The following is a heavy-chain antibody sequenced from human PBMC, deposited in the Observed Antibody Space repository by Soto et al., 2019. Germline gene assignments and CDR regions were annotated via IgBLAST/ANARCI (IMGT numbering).Heavy chain of an antibody. CDR2: ITGSSDYT. CDR3: AREYYYGMDV. V-gene: IGHV3-11*05. CDR1: GFTFSDYY. Sequence: QVQLVESGGGLVRPGGSLRLSCAASGFTFSDYYMTWIRQAPGKGLEWVSYITGSSDYTNYADSVKGRFTISRDNVKNSLYLQMNSLRPEDTAVYYCAREYYYGMDVWGQGTTVTVSS. J-gene: IGHJ6*02.